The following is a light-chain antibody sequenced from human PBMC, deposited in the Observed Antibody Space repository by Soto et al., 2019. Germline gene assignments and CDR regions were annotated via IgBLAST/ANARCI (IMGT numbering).Light chain of an antibody. CDR2: DAP. CDR3: QQYHSLPVT. J-gene: IGKJ4*01. CDR1: QDISNH. V-gene: IGKV1-33*01. Sequence: DIQMTQSPSSLSASVGDRVTITCQATQDISNHLNWYQQRPGKAPKALIYDAPNLRQGIPSRFSGSGSGTHFTFTISSLQPDDYATYYCQQYHSLPVTFGGGTKV.